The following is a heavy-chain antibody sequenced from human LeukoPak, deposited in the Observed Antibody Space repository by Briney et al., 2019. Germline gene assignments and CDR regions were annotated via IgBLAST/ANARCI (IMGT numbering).Heavy chain of an antibody. J-gene: IGHJ6*02. CDR2: INHNGVSR. V-gene: IGHV3-23*01. D-gene: IGHD2-15*01. CDR3: ARVPGYVGYFYGMDV. CDR1: GLAFRNFA. Sequence: PGGSLRLSCEASGLAFRNFAMSWVRQAPGKGLEWVSRINHNGVSRAYADFVKGRFTISRDDARGTVYLQMDSLSADDTAVYYCARVPGYVGYFYGMDVWGQGTTVTVSS.